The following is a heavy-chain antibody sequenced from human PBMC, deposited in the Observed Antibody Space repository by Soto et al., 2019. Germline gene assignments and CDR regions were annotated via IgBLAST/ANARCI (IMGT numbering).Heavy chain of an antibody. CDR1: GFIFRDYA. CDR2: ISGSGDSA. J-gene: IGHJ4*02. D-gene: IGHD6-19*01. Sequence: VQLLESGGGLVQPGGSLRLSCAASGFIFRDYAMNWVRQAPGKGLEWVSDISGSGDSARYADSVKGRFTISRDNSRDTLYLHMNSLRVDDMAVYYCGKERRGSGWSVCDFWGQGDLVTVSS. V-gene: IGHV3-23*01. CDR3: GKERRGSGWSVCDF.